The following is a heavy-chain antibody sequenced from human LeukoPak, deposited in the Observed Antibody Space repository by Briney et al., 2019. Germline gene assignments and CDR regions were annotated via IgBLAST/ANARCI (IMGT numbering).Heavy chain of an antibody. D-gene: IGHD1-1*01. CDR3: ARDRYSYGMDV. CDR2: IGTAGDS. Sequence: PGGSLRLSCAASGFTFSSYDMHWVRQATGKGLEWVSAIGTAGDSYYPGSVKGRFTISRENAKNSLYLQMNSLRAGDTAVYYCARDRYSYGMDVWGQGTTVTVSS. CDR1: GFTFSSYD. J-gene: IGHJ6*02. V-gene: IGHV3-13*01.